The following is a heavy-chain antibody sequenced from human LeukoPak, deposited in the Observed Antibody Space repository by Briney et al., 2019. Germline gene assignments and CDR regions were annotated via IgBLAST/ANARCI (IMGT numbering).Heavy chain of an antibody. CDR2: TYYRSKWYN. D-gene: IGHD6-19*01. V-gene: IGHV6-1*01. J-gene: IGHJ4*02. Sequence: SQTLSLTCAISGDSVSSNSAAWNWIRQSPSGGLEWLGRTYYRSKWYNVYPLSVKSRITINPDTSKNQFSLHLNSMTPEDTAVYYCARGVTVVGYYFDYWGQGTLVTVSS. CDR3: ARGVTVVGYYFDY. CDR1: GDSVSSNSAA.